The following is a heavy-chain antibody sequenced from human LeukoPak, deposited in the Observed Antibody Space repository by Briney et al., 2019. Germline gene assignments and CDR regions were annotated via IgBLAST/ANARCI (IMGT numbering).Heavy chain of an antibody. CDR3: ARHLSGYYYGMDV. D-gene: IGHD3-10*01. Sequence: SETLSLTSTDPGGSISSYYWSWIRQPPGKGLEWIGYIYYSGSTNYNPSLKSRVTISVDTSKNQFSLKLSSVTAADTAVYYCARHLSGYYYGMDVWGQGTTVTVSS. CDR1: GGSISSYY. J-gene: IGHJ6*02. CDR2: IYYSGST. V-gene: IGHV4-59*08.